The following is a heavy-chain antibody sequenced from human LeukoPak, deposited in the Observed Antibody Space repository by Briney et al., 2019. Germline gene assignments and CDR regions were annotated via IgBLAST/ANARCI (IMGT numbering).Heavy chain of an antibody. J-gene: IGHJ4*02. D-gene: IGHD3-10*01. Sequence: GGSLRLSCAASGFTFSSYAMSWVRQAPGKGLEWVSAISGSGGSTYYADSVKGRFTISRDNSKNTLHLQMNSLRAEDTAVYYCAKDPMVYYYGSGGSVFDYWGLGTLVTVSS. CDR1: GFTFSSYA. CDR2: ISGSGGST. CDR3: AKDPMVYYYGSGGSVFDY. V-gene: IGHV3-23*01.